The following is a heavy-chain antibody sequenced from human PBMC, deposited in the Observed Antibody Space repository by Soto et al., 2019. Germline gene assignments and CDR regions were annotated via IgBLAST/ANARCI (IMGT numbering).Heavy chain of an antibody. V-gene: IGHV1-69*12. J-gene: IGHJ3*02. CDR1: GGTFDSNA. D-gene: IGHD2-2*01. CDR3: AREGLTFGPGAVGGAFDI. CDR2: IIPIFGTI. Sequence: QVQLVQSGTEVRKPGSSVKVSCKASGGTFDSNAISWVRLAPGQGLEWMGGIIPIFGTINNATKFQDRVTIPADESANIVYRELGSLRSEDTAIYYCAREGLTFGPGAVGGAFDIWGQGTLVTVSS.